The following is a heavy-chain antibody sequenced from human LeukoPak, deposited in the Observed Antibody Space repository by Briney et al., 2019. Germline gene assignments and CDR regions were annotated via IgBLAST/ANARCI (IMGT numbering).Heavy chain of an antibody. Sequence: SETLSLTCIVSGGSLNSPNYYWGWIRQPPGKGLEWIGTIYYSGTTYYNPSLKSRLTISVGTSKNQFSLKLTSVTAADTAVYYCARHDYYGSLNWFDPWGQGTLITVSS. CDR1: GGSLNSPNYY. CDR3: ARHDYYGSLNWFDP. D-gene: IGHD3-10*01. V-gene: IGHV4-39*01. CDR2: IYYSGTT. J-gene: IGHJ5*02.